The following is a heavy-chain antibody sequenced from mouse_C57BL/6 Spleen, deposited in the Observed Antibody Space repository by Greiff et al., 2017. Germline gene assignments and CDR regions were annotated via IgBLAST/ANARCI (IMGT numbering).Heavy chain of an antibody. Sequence: QVQLQQPGAELVMPGASVKLSCKASGYTFTSYWMHWVKQRPGQGLEWIGEIDPSDSYTNYNQNFKGKSTLTVDKSSSTAYMQLSSLTSEDSAVYYCARGGNYVDYWGQGTTLTVSS. CDR3: ARGGNYVDY. CDR1: GYTFTSYW. CDR2: IDPSDSYT. V-gene: IGHV1-69*01. J-gene: IGHJ2*01.